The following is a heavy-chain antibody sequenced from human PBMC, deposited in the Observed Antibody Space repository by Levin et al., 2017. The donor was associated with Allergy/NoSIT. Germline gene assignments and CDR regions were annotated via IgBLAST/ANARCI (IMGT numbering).Heavy chain of an antibody. Sequence: SQTLSLTCAVYGGSFSGYYWSWIRQPPGKGLEWIGEINHSGSTNYNPSLKSRVTISVDTSKNQFSLKLSSVTAADTAVYYCASLRQLERRNYYYYGMDVWGQGTTVTVSS. CDR3: ASLRQLERRNYYYYGMDV. CDR1: GGSFSGYY. CDR2: INHSGST. V-gene: IGHV4-34*01. D-gene: IGHD1-1*01. J-gene: IGHJ6*02.